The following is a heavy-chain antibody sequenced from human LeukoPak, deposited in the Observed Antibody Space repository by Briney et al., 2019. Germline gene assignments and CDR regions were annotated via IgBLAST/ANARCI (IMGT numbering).Heavy chain of an antibody. J-gene: IGHJ4*02. V-gene: IGHV3-23*01. D-gene: IGHD1-26*01. CDR3: TKRSGVYSDNSGFFDY. Sequence: GSLRLSCAASGFTFSNYAMNWVRQAPGKGLGWVSGISGGGASRDYADSVKGRFTISRDNSKNTVLLQMDSLRAEDTAIYYCTKRSGVYSDNSGFFDYWGQGSLVTVSS. CDR1: GFTFSNYA. CDR2: ISGGGASR.